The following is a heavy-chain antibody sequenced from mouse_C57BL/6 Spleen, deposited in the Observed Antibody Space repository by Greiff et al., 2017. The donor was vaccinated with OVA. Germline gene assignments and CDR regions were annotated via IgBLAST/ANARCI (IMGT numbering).Heavy chain of an antibody. CDR2: IYPGDGYT. D-gene: IGHD4-1*01. V-gene: IGHV1-63*01. Sequence: VQLQQSGAELVRPGTSVKMSCKASGYTFTNYWIGWAKQRPGHGLEWIGDIYPGDGYTNYNEKFKGKATLTADKSSSTAYMQLSSLTSDDSAIYYCEKDWNIDYWGQGTTLTVSS. J-gene: IGHJ2*01. CDR3: EKDWNIDY. CDR1: GYTFTNYW.